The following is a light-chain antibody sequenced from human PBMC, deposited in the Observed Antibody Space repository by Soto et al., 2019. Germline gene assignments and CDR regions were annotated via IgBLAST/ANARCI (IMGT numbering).Light chain of an antibody. CDR3: QQYNTFSRT. CDR1: QSVSSW. J-gene: IGKJ1*01. V-gene: IGKV1-5*03. CDR2: TSS. Sequence: DIQMTQSPSTLSASVGDTVTITCRASQSVSSWLAWYQQKPGEAPKLLIYTSSSLESGVPSRFSGSGSGTEFTLTISSLQPEDFATYYCQQYNTFSRTFGQGTKVEMK.